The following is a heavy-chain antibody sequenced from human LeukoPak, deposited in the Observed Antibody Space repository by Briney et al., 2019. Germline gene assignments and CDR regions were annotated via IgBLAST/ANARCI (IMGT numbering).Heavy chain of an antibody. V-gene: IGHV1-69*05. D-gene: IGHD6-13*01. Sequence: SVKVSCEASGGTFSSYAISWVRQAPGQGLEWMGGIIPIFGTANYAQKFQGRVTITTDESTSTAYMELSSLRSEDTAVYYCARGRQQLVPFDYWGQGTLVTVSS. J-gene: IGHJ4*02. CDR3: ARGRQQLVPFDY. CDR1: GGTFSSYA. CDR2: IIPIFGTA.